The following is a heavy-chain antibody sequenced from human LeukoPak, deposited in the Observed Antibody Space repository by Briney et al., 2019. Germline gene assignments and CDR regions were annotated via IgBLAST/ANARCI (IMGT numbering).Heavy chain of an antibody. V-gene: IGHV1-24*01. CDR1: GYSLTQLS. CDR2: FDPVDGET. Sequence: GASVKVSCKVSGYSLTQLSMHWVRQGIGRGLEWMGGFDPVDGETIYAQKFQGRVTMTENTSTDTAYMELSSPRSDDTAVYYCAILLEDYAFSTGSAKDYWGQGTLVTVSS. CDR3: AILLEDYAFSTGSAKDY. D-gene: IGHD3-3*01. J-gene: IGHJ4*02.